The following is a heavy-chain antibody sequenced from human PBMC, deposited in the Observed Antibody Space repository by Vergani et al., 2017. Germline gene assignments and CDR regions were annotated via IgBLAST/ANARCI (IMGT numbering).Heavy chain of an antibody. D-gene: IGHD1-26*01. CDR3: ARRAERWETLLRDDFDV. CDR1: GGSLSGYY. J-gene: IGHJ3*01. CDR2: INHSGTI. Sequence: QLQESGPGLLKPSETLSLTCAVYGGSLSGYYWSWIRLAPGKGLEWIGEINHSGTINYNPTLKSPFNVSIDTSRDHFSLKWRSVSAAETAVYFCARRAERWETLLRDDFDVWGQGTFVTVSP. V-gene: IGHV4-34*01.